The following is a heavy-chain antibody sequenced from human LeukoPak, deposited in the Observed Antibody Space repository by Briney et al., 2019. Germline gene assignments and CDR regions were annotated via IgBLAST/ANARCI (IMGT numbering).Heavy chain of an antibody. CDR1: GFTFSSYE. D-gene: IGHD3-22*01. CDR2: ISTSGSPK. J-gene: IGHJ2*01. Sequence: GGSLRLSCAASGFTFSSYEMNWVRQAPGKGLEWVSYISTSGSPKYYADSVKGRFTISRDNAKNSMYLQMNSLRAEDTALYYCARDAPGSGYFFDLWGHGTLVTVSS. V-gene: IGHV3-48*03. CDR3: ARDAPGSGYFFDL.